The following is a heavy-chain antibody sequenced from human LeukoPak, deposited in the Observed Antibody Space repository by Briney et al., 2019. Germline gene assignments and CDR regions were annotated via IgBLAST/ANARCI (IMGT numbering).Heavy chain of an antibody. CDR2: TNSDGSNR. CDR1: GLTFSSNW. J-gene: IGHJ4*02. V-gene: IGHV3-74*01. CDR3: ARGWSLDS. D-gene: IGHD2-8*01. Sequence: GGSLRLSCVASGLTFSSNWMHWVRQAPGKGLVWVSNTNSDGSNRRYADSVKGRFTISRDNAKNTLYLQMNSLRAEDTAVYYCARGWSLDSWGQGTLVTVSS.